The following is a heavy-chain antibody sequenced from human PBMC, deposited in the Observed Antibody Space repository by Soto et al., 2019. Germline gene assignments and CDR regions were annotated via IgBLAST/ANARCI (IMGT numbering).Heavy chain of an antibody. J-gene: IGHJ4*02. CDR3: ARRRGLVGSFDY. Sequence: GESLKISCKGSGYSFTTYWLGWVRQVPGKGLEWMGIIYPGDSDTRYSPSFQGQVTISADKSISAAYLQWSSLKASDTAMYFCARRRGLVGSFDYWGRGTLVTVSS. CDR1: GYSFTTYW. D-gene: IGHD3-9*01. V-gene: IGHV5-51*01. CDR2: IYPGDSDT.